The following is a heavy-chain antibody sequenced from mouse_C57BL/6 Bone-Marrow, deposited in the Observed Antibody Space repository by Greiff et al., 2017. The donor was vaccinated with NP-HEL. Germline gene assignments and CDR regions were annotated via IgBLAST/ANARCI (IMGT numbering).Heavy chain of an antibody. Sequence: VQLQQSGGGLVKPGGSLKLSCAASGFTFSSYAMSWVRQTPEKRLEWVATISDGGSYTYYPDNVKGRFTISRDNAKNNLYLQMSHLKSEDTAMYYCARDRGGYWGQGTTLTVSS. CDR3: ARDRGGY. CDR2: ISDGGSYT. CDR1: GFTFSSYA. V-gene: IGHV5-4*01. J-gene: IGHJ2*01.